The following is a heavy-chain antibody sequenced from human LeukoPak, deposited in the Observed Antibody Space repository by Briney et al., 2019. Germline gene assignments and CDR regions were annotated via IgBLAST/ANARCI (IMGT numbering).Heavy chain of an antibody. CDR3: ARARKQQLVFFKGEYYFDY. CDR1: GYSISSGYY. J-gene: IGHJ4*02. D-gene: IGHD6-13*01. V-gene: IGHV4-38-2*02. CDR2: IYHSGST. Sequence: PSETLSLTCTVSGYSISSGYYWGWIRQPPGKGLEWIGSIYHSGSTYYNPSLKSRVTISVDTSKNQFSLKLSSVTAADTAVYYCARARKQQLVFFKGEYYFDYWGQGTLVTVSS.